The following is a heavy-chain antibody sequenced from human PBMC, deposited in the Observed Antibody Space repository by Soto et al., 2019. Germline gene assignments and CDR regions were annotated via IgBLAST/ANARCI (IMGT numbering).Heavy chain of an antibody. D-gene: IGHD3-10*01. J-gene: IGHJ6*02. Sequence: SETLSLTCTASGGSISSYYWSWIRQTPGKGLQYIGYIYYSGSANYNPSLKSRVTVSDDTSTNQIFLTLTSVTAADTAVYYCARDPSSHYYGRPDRIYYGMDVWGQGTTVTXSS. CDR3: ARDPSSHYYGRPDRIYYGMDV. CDR2: IYYSGSA. CDR1: GGSISSYY. V-gene: IGHV4-59*12.